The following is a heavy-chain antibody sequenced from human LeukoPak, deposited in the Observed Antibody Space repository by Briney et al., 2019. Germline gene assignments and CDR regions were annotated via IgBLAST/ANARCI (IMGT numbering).Heavy chain of an antibody. Sequence: SETLSLTCTVSGGSISNYYWTWIRQPPGKGLEWIGYVYYSGSTNYNPYLKSRVTISVDTSKHQFSLKLSSVTAADTAVYYCAKSKYHLLYWGQGTLVTVSS. CDR2: VYYSGST. D-gene: IGHD2-2*01. V-gene: IGHV4-59*01. J-gene: IGHJ4*02. CDR1: GGSISNYY. CDR3: AKSKYHLLY.